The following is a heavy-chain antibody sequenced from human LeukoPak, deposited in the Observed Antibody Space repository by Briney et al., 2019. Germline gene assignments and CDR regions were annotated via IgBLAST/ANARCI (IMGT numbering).Heavy chain of an antibody. V-gene: IGHV3-48*03. CDR2: ISSSGSTI. CDR1: GFTFSSYE. CDR3: AELGITMIGGV. D-gene: IGHD3-10*02. Sequence: GGSLRRSCAASGFTFSSYEMNWVRQAPGKGLEWVSYISSSGSTIYYADSVKGRFTISRDNAKNSLYLQMNSLRAEDTAVYYCAELGITMIGGVWGKGTTVTVSS. J-gene: IGHJ6*04.